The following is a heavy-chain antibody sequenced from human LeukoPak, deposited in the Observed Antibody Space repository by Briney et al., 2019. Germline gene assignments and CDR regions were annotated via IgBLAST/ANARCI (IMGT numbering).Heavy chain of an antibody. J-gene: IGHJ6*02. CDR3: ARVTVYCSSTSCHNYYYYGMDV. CDR1: GGTFSSYA. V-gene: IGHV1-69*01. Sequence: SVNVSCTASGGTFSSYAISWVRQAPGQGLEWMGGIIPIFGTANYAQKFQGRVTITADESTSTAYMELSSLRSEDTAVYYCARVTVYCSSTSCHNYYYYGMDVWGQGTTVTVSS. D-gene: IGHD2-2*01. CDR2: IIPIFGTA.